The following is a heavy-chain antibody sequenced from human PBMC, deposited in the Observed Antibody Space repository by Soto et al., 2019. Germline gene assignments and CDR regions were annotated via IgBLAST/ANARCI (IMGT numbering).Heavy chain of an antibody. CDR2: IFHTGKT. V-gene: IGHV4-38-2*01. J-gene: IGHJ5*02. Sequence: PSETLSLTCAVSGSDITRAYYCGWIRQPPGNGLEWIGSIFHTGKTYYNPSLRSRVTISLDTSNNHFSLTLTSVTAADTAIYYCATAPGANSWSYSRFDPWGQGTLVTVSS. D-gene: IGHD4-4*01. CDR3: ATAPGANSWSYSRFDP. CDR1: GSDITRAYY.